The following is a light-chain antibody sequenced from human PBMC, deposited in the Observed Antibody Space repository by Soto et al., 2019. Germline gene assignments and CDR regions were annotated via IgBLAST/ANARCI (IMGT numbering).Light chain of an antibody. CDR2: GIT. CDR1: SSNFGAGFD. CDR3: QSYDRSLSGYV. J-gene: IGLJ1*01. Sequence: QSVLTQPPSVCGAPGQWVTISCTGSSSNFGAGFDVHWYQQFPGTAPKLLIYGITNRPSGVPDRFSGSKSGTSASLAITGLQAEDEAVYYCQSYDRSLSGYVFGTGTKLTVL. V-gene: IGLV1-40*01.